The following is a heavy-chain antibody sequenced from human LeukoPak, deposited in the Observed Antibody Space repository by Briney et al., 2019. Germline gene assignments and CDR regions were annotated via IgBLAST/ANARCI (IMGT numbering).Heavy chain of an antibody. J-gene: IGHJ4*02. Sequence: GGSLRLSCTASGFTIDNFYMSWVRQAPGKGLEWVGRIKRETNGGTTDYAAPVKGRFTISRDDSKNTLFLQMNSLKTEDTAVYYCTTETAVDYWGQGTLVIVSS. CDR1: GFTIDNFY. V-gene: IGHV3-15*01. CDR3: TTETAVDY. D-gene: IGHD1-1*01. CDR2: IKRETNGGTT.